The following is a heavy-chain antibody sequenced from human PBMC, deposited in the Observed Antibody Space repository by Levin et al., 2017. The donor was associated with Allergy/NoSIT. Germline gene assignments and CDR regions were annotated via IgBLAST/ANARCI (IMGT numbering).Heavy chain of an antibody. Sequence: GGSLRLSCTASGFIFNNYWMAWVRQAPGKGLEWVAKIKQDGSEKYYVDSVKGRFTISRDNVKNSLYVQMNSLRAEDTAVYYCARDGWIWNDLDYWGQGTLVTVSS. V-gene: IGHV3-7*01. J-gene: IGHJ4*02. CDR1: GFIFNNYW. D-gene: IGHD1-1*01. CDR3: ARDGWIWNDLDY. CDR2: IKQDGSEK.